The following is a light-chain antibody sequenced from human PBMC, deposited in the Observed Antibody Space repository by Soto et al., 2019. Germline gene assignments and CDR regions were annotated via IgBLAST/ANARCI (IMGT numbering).Light chain of an antibody. Sequence: IVLTQSPGTLSLSPGERATLSCRASQTVNNNYLAWYQQKPGQAPRLLIYGASSRATGVPGRFGGSGSGAGFTLTISRLEPEDFVVYYCQQYGGSPFTFGQGTKLEIK. V-gene: IGKV3-20*01. CDR2: GAS. J-gene: IGKJ2*01. CDR1: QTVNNNY. CDR3: QQYGGSPFT.